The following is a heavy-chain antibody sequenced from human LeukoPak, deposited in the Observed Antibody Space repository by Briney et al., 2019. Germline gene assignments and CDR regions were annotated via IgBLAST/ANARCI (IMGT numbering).Heavy chain of an antibody. V-gene: IGHV3-53*01. CDR3: VRDFQEASTSAYFCDH. D-gene: IGHD3-22*01. CDR2: IYRVGST. J-gene: IGHJ4*02. Sequence: GGSLRLSCVAPVYTFSSNDMNWVRQAPGKGLEWVSVIYRVGSTYYADSVKGRFTISRDNSKNTLYLQMNSLRAEDTAVYYFVRDFQEASTSAYFCDHGGQGTLVTVSS. CDR1: VYTFSSND.